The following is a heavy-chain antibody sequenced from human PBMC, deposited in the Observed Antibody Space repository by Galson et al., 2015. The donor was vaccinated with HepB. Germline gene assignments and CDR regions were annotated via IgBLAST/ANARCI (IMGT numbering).Heavy chain of an antibody. CDR3: AKGGGALIAVAGTD. D-gene: IGHD6-19*01. CDR2: ISGSGGST. Sequence: SLRLSCAASGFTFSSYAMSWVRQAPGKGLEWVSAISGSGGSTYYADSVKGRFTISRDNSKNTLYLQMNSLRAEDTAVYYCAKGGGALIAVAGTDWGQGTLVTVSS. J-gene: IGHJ4*02. CDR1: GFTFSSYA. V-gene: IGHV3-23*01.